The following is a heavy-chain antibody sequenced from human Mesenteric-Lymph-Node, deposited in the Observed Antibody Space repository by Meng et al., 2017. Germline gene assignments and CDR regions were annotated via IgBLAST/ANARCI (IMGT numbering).Heavy chain of an antibody. Sequence: SETLSLTCTVSSYSISSAYYWGWIRQSPGKGLEWIGNIFHSGSTYYNPSLRSRVTISVDTSKNEFSLRLTSVTAADTAVYYCARDDRNDAFDVWGQGTMVTVSS. V-gene: IGHV4-38-2*02. CDR1: SYSISSAYY. CDR2: IFHSGST. J-gene: IGHJ3*01. CDR3: ARDDRNDAFDV.